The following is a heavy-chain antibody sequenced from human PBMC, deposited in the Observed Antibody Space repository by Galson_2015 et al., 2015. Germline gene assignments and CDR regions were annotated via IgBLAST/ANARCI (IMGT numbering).Heavy chain of an antibody. CDR2: LSSDGSNT. CDR1: GFTFNRYW. D-gene: IGHD2-21*02. V-gene: IGHV3-74*01. Sequence: SLRLSCAGSGFTFNRYWMHWVRQVPGKGLVWVARLSSDGSNTAYADSVRGRFTISRDNAKNSVYLQMDSLRVEDTAVYFCARDGIFGNGDCLLCGWGQGTTVIV. CDR3: ARDGIFGNGDCLLCG. J-gene: IGHJ6*02.